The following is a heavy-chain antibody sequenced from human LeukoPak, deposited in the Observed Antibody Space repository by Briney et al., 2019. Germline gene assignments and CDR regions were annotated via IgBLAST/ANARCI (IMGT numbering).Heavy chain of an antibody. CDR3: ARVRNSGSYGDRIWFDP. D-gene: IGHD1-26*01. J-gene: IGHJ5*02. CDR2: IYYSGST. Sequence: SETLSLTCTDSGGSMNNYYWSWIRQPPGKGLEWIGYIYYSGSTNYNPSLKSRVTISVDTSKNQFSLKLSSVTAADTAVYYCARVRNSGSYGDRIWFDPWGQGTLVTVSS. CDR1: GGSMNNYY. V-gene: IGHV4-59*01.